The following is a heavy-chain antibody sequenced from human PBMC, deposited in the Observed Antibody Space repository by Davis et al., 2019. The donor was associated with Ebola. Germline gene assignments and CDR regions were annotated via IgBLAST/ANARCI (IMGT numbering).Heavy chain of an antibody. CDR2: ISYDGSNK. Sequence: GESLKISCETSGFIFRNYVMSWVRQAPGKGLEWVAVISYDGSNKYYADSVKGRFTISRDNSKKTMYLQMNSLRGEDTAVYYCARSGLSFGVVKYHYGMDAWGKGTTVTVSS. V-gene: IGHV3-30*03. CDR1: GFIFRNYV. CDR3: ARSGLSFGVVKYHYGMDA. J-gene: IGHJ6*04. D-gene: IGHD3-3*01.